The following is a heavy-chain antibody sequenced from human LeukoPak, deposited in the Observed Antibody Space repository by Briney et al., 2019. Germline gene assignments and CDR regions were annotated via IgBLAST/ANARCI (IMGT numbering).Heavy chain of an antibody. V-gene: IGHV1-2*02. Sequence: ASVKVSCKASGYTFTGYYMHWVRQAPGQGLEWMGWINPNSGGTNYAQKFQGRVTMTRDTSISTAYMELSRLRSEDTAVYYCATVLSKRSDSFDYWGQGTLVTVSS. D-gene: IGHD1-26*01. CDR2: INPNSGGT. CDR1: GYTFTGYY. CDR3: ATVLSKRSDSFDY. J-gene: IGHJ4*02.